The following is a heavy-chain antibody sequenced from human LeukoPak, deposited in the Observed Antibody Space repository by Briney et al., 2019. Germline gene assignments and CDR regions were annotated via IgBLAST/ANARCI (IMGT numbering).Heavy chain of an antibody. D-gene: IGHD1-26*01. CDR2: IRSKVNSYAT. V-gene: IGHV3-73*01. CDR3: TGELLGY. Sequence: PGGSLRLSCVASGFTLSGSTMHWARQASGKGLEWVGRIRSKVNSYATAYAASVEGRFTISRDDSKSTTYLQMNSLKTEDTAVYYCTGELLGYWGQGILVTVSS. CDR1: GFTLSGST. J-gene: IGHJ4*02.